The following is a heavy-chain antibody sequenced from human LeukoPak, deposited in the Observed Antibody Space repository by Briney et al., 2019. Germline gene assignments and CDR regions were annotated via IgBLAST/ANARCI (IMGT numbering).Heavy chain of an antibody. CDR3: AKESTVTPGNVNWFDP. V-gene: IGHV3-23*01. D-gene: IGHD4-17*01. J-gene: IGHJ5*02. CDR2: IVGSGDSA. CDR1: GFTFSVYA. Sequence: PGGSLRLSCAASGFTFSVYAMTWVRQAPGKGLEWISTIVGSGDSAWYADSVKGRFRISRDNSKNTLYLQMNSLRAEDTAVYYCAKESTVTPGNVNWFDPWGQGTLVTVSS.